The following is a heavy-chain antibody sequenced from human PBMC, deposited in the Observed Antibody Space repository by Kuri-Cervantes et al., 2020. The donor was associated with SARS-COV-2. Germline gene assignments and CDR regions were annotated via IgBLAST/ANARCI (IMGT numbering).Heavy chain of an antibody. D-gene: IGHD3-3*01. J-gene: IGHJ4*02. CDR3: TNNDFWSGYYIDY. Sequence: GESLKISCEVSGFLFSASAIHWVRQGSGKGLEWVGRVRGKANNYATAYAASVKGRFNISRDDSKNMAYLQMNSLKTEDTAVYYCTNNDFWSGYYIDYWGQGTLVTVSS. V-gene: IGHV3-73*01. CDR1: GFLFSASA. CDR2: VRGKANNYAT.